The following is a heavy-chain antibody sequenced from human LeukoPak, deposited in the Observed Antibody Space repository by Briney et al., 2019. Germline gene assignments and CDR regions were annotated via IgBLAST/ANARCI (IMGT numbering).Heavy chain of an antibody. CDR2: INGGDDRT. V-gene: IGHV3-23*01. CDR1: RIAFRGYA. J-gene: IGHJ6*04. Sequence: GGSLRLSCAGSRIAFRGYAMSWVRQAPGKGLEWVSGINGGDDRTYYADSVKGRFTISRDNAKNSLYLQMNSLRAEDTAVYYCARLRGSGSPNYYYYGMDVWGKGTTVTVSS. CDR3: ARLRGSGSPNYYYYGMDV. D-gene: IGHD3-10*01.